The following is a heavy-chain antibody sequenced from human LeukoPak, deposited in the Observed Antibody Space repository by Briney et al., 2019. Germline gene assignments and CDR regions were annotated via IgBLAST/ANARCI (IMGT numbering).Heavy chain of an antibody. Sequence: GGSLRLSCAASGFTFSSYEMNWVRQAPGKGLEWVSYISSGSTIYDADSVKGRFTISRDNAKNSLYLQMNSLRAEDTAVYYCARESIAVAGAPFDYRGQGTLVTVSS. V-gene: IGHV3-48*03. D-gene: IGHD6-19*01. CDR1: GFTFSSYE. CDR3: ARESIAVAGAPFDY. J-gene: IGHJ4*02. CDR2: ISSGSTI.